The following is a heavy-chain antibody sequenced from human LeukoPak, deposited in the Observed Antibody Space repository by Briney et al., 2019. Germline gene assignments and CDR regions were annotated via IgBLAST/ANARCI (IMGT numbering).Heavy chain of an antibody. D-gene: IGHD6-13*01. J-gene: IGHJ6*02. V-gene: IGHV3-43*02. CDR2: ISGDGGST. CDR1: GFTFDDYA. Sequence: GGSLRLSCAASGFTFDDYAMHWVRQAPGKGLEWVSLISGDGGSTYYADSVKGRFTISSDNSKNSLYLQMNSLRTEDTALYYCAKDIRGSSWPYYYYYGMDVWGQGTTVTVSS. CDR3: AKDIRGSSWPYYYYYGMDV.